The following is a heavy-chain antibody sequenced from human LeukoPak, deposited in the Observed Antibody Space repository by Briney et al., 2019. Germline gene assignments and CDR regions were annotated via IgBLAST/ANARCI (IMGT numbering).Heavy chain of an antibody. CDR2: IRSKALYGTS. CDR1: GFRFGGYA. V-gene: IGHV3-49*04. Sequence: RAGGSLRLSCRGSGFRFGGYALSWVRQAPGKGLEWVGFIRSKALYGTSEYAASVGGRFTISRDDSNSIAYLQMNSLKTEDTAVYFCVRESVRDYYFDYWGQGTLVTVSS. CDR3: VRESVRDYYFDY. J-gene: IGHJ4*02. D-gene: IGHD3-10*02.